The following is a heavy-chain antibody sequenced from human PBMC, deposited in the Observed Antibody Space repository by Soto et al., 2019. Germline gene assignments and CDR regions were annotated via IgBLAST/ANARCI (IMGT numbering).Heavy chain of an antibody. CDR1: GGSFSSSSYY. V-gene: IGHV4-39*01. CDR2: IYYSGST. D-gene: IGHD3-10*01. J-gene: IGHJ4*02. Sequence: PSETLSLTCTVSGGSFSSSSYYWGWIRQPPGKGLEWIGSIYYSGSTYYNPSLKSRVTMSVDPSKNQFSLKLISVTAADTAVYYCARHWITMVRGVCHFDYWAQGTLVTVSS. CDR3: ARHWITMVRGVCHFDY.